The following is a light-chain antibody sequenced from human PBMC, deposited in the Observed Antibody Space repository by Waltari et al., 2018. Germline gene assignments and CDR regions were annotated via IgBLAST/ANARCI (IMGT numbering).Light chain of an antibody. V-gene: IGLV2-23*02. CDR1: SSDVGRYNL. J-gene: IGLJ1*01. Sequence: QSALTQPASVSGSPGQSIPISCPGTSSDVGRYNLVSWYQQHPGKAPKLMIFEVTKRPSGVSNRFSGSTSGNTASLTISGLQAEDEADYYCCSYAGSATPYVFGTGTKVTVL. CDR2: EVT. CDR3: CSYAGSATPYV.